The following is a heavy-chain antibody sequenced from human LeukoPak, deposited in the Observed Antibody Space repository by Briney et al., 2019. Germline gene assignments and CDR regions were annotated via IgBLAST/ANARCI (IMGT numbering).Heavy chain of an antibody. J-gene: IGHJ5*02. CDR1: GYTFTGYF. CDR2: INPNSGGT. D-gene: IGHD4-17*01. CDR3: SREYGDYPNWFDP. Sequence: SVKVSCKASGYTFTGYFMHWVGQAPGQGREWMGWINPNSGGTNYAQKFQGRGTMTRDPAISTAYMELSRLRSDDTALYYCSREYGDYPNWFDPWGQGTLVTVSS. V-gene: IGHV1-2*02.